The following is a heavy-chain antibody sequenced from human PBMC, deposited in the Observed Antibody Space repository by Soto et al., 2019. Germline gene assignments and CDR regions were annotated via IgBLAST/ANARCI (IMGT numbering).Heavy chain of an antibody. Sequence: ESLKISCRGSGYNYNLHWISWVRQKPGRGLEWMGIIYPGDSDTRYNPSFQGQVTISVDKSINTAYLQWDSLEASDTATYYCARHLRSYDFFQYYYGIDVWGQGSTVTVSS. CDR3: ARHLRSYDFFQYYYGIDV. J-gene: IGHJ6*02. CDR1: GYNYNLHW. V-gene: IGHV5-51*01. D-gene: IGHD3-16*01. CDR2: IYPGDSDT.